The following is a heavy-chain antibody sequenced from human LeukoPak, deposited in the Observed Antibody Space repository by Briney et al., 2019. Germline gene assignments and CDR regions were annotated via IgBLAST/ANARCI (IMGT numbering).Heavy chain of an antibody. D-gene: IGHD6-13*01. CDR1: GGSISSGSYY. J-gene: IGHJ5*02. CDR2: MYTSGST. V-gene: IGHV4-61*02. Sequence: PSQTLSLTCTVSGGSISSGSYYWNWIRQPAGKGLEWIGRMYTSGSTNYNPSLKSRATISLDTSKNQFSLKLSSVTAADTAVYYCARAGLGIATKFDPWGQGTLVTVSS. CDR3: ARAGLGIATKFDP.